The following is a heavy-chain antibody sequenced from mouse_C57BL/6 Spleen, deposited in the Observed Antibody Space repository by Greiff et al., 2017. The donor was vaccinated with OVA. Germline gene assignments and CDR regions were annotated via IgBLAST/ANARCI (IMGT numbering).Heavy chain of an antibody. V-gene: IGHV1-53*01. CDR1: GYTFTSYW. CDR3: ARERTTVVVRDYAMDY. Sequence: QVQLQQPGTELVKPGASVKLSCKVSGYTFTSYWMHWVKQRPGQGLEWIGNINPSNGGTNYNEKFKSKATLTVDKSSSTAYMQLSSLTSEDSAVYYCARERTTVVVRDYAMDYWGQGTSVTVSS. CDR2: INPSNGGT. D-gene: IGHD1-1*01. J-gene: IGHJ4*01.